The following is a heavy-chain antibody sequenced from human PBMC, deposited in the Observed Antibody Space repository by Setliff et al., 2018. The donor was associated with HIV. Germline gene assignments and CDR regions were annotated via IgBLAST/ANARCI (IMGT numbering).Heavy chain of an antibody. Sequence: SETLSLTCIVSGGSFSSSSYSWGWIRLPPGKGLEWIGSIDYSGRTNYNPSLRGRVTISVDTSKNHFSLRLSSVTAADTAVYYCARGEFYCGTDCYWSSFDYWGQGMLVTVSS. D-gene: IGHD2-21*02. V-gene: IGHV4-39*07. J-gene: IGHJ4*02. CDR2: IDYSGRT. CDR3: ARGEFYCGTDCYWSSFDY. CDR1: GGSFSSSSYS.